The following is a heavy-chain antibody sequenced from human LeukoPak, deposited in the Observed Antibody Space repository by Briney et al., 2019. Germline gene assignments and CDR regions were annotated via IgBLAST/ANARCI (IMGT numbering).Heavy chain of an antibody. CDR1: GYSISSGYY. J-gene: IGHJ3*02. V-gene: IGHV4-38-2*01. CDR3: ARVDAAFDI. Sequence: PSETLSLTCAVSGYSISSGYYWGWIRHPPGKGLEWIGSIYHSGSTYYNPSLKSRVTISVDTSKNQFSLKLSSVTAADTAVYYCARVDAAFDIWGQGTMVTVSS. CDR2: IYHSGST.